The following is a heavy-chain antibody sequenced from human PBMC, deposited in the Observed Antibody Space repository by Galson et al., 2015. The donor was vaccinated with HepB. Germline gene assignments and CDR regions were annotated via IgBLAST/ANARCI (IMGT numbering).Heavy chain of an antibody. J-gene: IGHJ4*02. D-gene: IGHD3-10*01. Sequence: SLRLSCAASGFTFSNNWVLWVRQAPGKGLVWVSRIDSDGTGTRYADSVKGRFTISRDNAKNTLYLQMNSLRVEDTAVYYCVRDGGAWYFDYWGQGTLVTVSP. V-gene: IGHV3-74*01. CDR1: GFTFSNNW. CDR3: VRDGGAWYFDY. CDR2: IDSDGTGT.